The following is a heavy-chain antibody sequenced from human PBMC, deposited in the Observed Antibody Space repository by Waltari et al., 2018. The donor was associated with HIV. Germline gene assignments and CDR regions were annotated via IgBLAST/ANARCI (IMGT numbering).Heavy chain of an antibody. V-gene: IGHV3-23*01. CDR1: GFTFSSYA. J-gene: IGHJ4*02. CDR3: ANKQYGSGMGY. Sequence: EVQLLESGGGLVQAGGSLRLSWEASGFTFSSYAMSWVRQAPGKGLEWVSAISGSGGSTYYADSVKGRFTISRDNSKNTLYLQMNSLRAEDTAVYYCANKQYGSGMGYWGQGTLVTVSS. CDR2: ISGSGGST. D-gene: IGHD3-10*01.